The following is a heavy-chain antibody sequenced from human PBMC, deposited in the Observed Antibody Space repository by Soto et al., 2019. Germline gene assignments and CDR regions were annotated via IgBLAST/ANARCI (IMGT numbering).Heavy chain of an antibody. J-gene: IGHJ6*02. CDR3: ASLLLWFGELTYYYYYGMDV. Sequence: LRLSCAASGFTFSSYSMNWVRQAPGKGLEWVSSISSSSSYIYYADSVKGRFTISRDNAKNSLYLQMNSLRAEDTAVYYCASLLLWFGELTYYYYYGMDVWGQGTTVTVSS. CDR2: ISSSSSYI. CDR1: GFTFSSYS. V-gene: IGHV3-21*01. D-gene: IGHD3-10*01.